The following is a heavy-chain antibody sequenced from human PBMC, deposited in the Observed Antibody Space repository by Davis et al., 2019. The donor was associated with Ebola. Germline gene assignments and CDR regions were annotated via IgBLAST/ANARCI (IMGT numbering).Heavy chain of an antibody. Sequence: SETLSLTCTVSGGSVSSGSYYWSWIRQPPGKGLEWLGYIYYNGNTNYNPSLKSRVTLSVDTSKSQFSLKLNSVTAADTAIYYCARGRPTFVPETFDYWGQGTLVTVSS. J-gene: IGHJ4*02. CDR1: GGSVSSGSYY. CDR3: ARGRPTFVPETFDY. D-gene: IGHD3-10*02. V-gene: IGHV4-61*01. CDR2: IYYNGNT.